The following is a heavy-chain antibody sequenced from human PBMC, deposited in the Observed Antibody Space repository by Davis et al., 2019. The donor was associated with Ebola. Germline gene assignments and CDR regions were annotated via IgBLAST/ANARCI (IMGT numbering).Heavy chain of an antibody. CDR1: GFTFSSYS. CDR3: ARRNWFDP. V-gene: IGHV3-21*01. J-gene: IGHJ5*02. CDR2: ITVTSNYT. Sequence: PGGSLRLSCAASGFTFSSYSMNWVRQAPGKGLEWVSSITVTSNYTYYADSVKGRFTISRDNAKNSLYLQMNSRRAEDTAVYYCARRNWFDPWGQGTLVTVSS.